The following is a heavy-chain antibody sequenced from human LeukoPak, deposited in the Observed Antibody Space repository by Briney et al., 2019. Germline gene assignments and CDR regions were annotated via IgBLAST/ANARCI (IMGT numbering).Heavy chain of an antibody. CDR3: ARDEAAGYMDV. V-gene: IGHV4-59*01. CDR2: IYYSGST. J-gene: IGHJ6*03. Sequence: SETLSLTCAVYGGSFSGYYWSWIRQPPGKGLEWIGYIYYSGSTNYNPSLKSRVTISVDTSKNQFSLKLSSVTAADTAVYYCARDEAAGYMDVWGKGTTVTVSS. CDR1: GGSFSGYY. D-gene: IGHD6-13*01.